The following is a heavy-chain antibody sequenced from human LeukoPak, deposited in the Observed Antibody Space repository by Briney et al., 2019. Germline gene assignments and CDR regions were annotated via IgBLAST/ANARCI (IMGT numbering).Heavy chain of an antibody. CDR2: INSDARST. V-gene: IGHV3-74*01. CDR1: GFTFSNYW. D-gene: IGHD3-22*01. J-gene: IGHJ4*02. CDR3: ARDRSSGTLDY. Sequence: GGSLRLSCAASGFTFSNYWMHWVRQAPGKGLVWVSRINSDARSTSYADSVKGRVTISRDNAKNSLYLQMNSLRAEDTAVYYCARDRSSGTLDYWGQGTLVTVSS.